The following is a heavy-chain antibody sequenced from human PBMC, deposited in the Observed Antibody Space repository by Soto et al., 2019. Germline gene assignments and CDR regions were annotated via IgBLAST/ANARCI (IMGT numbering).Heavy chain of an antibody. CDR1: GGTFSSYA. Sequence: QVQLVQSGAEVKKPGSSVKVSCKASGGTFSSYAISWVRQAPGQGLEWMGGIIPIFGTANYAQKFQGRVTITADEXXSXAXXELSSLRSEDTAVYYCARELDSYGPRSEVNYGMDVWGQGTTVTVSS. V-gene: IGHV1-69*12. CDR3: ARELDSYGPRSEVNYGMDV. J-gene: IGHJ6*02. CDR2: IIPIFGTA. D-gene: IGHD5-18*01.